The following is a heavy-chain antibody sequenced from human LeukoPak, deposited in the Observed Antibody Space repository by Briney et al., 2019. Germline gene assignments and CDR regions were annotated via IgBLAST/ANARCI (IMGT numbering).Heavy chain of an antibody. CDR3: ARDNHSGSWSWFDP. CDR1: GYTFTSYG. Sequence: ASVKVSFKSSGYTFTSYGITWVRQAPGQGPEWMGWISAYSGYTNYAQKFQGRVTMTTDTSTSTTYMELRSLRSDDTAVYYCARDNHSGSWSWFDPWGQGTLVTVSS. J-gene: IGHJ5*02. V-gene: IGHV1-18*01. CDR2: ISAYSGYT. D-gene: IGHD6-13*01.